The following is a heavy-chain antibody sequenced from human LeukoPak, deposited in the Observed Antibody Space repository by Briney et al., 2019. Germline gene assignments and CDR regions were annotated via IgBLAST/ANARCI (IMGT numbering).Heavy chain of an antibody. Sequence: HPGGSLRLSCAASGFTFSSYAMSWVRQAPGKGLEWVANIKQDGSEKYYVDSVKGRFTISRDNAKNSLYLQMNSLRAEDTAVYYCAREELLGAYYYYGMDVWGQGTTVTVSS. D-gene: IGHD1-26*01. CDR3: AREELLGAYYYYGMDV. J-gene: IGHJ6*02. V-gene: IGHV3-7*01. CDR1: GFTFSSYA. CDR2: IKQDGSEK.